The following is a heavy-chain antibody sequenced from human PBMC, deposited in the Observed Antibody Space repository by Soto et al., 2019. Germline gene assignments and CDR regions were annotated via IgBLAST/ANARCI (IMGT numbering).Heavy chain of an antibody. Sequence: QVQLVESGGGVVQPGRSLRLSCAASGFNFRNYGMHWVRQASGKGLEWVAGIRYDGSNKVYADSVKGRFTISRDNSENTLSLELSSLRAEDTAVYYCARDVGGSSSYFYWGQGTLVTVSS. CDR2: IRYDGSNK. CDR3: ARDVGGSSSYFY. D-gene: IGHD3-16*01. CDR1: GFNFRNYG. V-gene: IGHV3-30*19. J-gene: IGHJ4*02.